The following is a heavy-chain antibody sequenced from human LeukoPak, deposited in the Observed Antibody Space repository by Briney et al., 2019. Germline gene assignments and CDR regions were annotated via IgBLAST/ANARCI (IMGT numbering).Heavy chain of an antibody. D-gene: IGHD2-15*01. Sequence: PGGSLRLSCAASGFTFSGSAMHLVRQASGKGLEWVGRIRSKANSYATAYAASVKGRFTISRDDSKNTAYLQMNSLKTEDTAVYYCTRRCSGGSCYDGDYWGQGTLVTVSS. CDR1: GFTFSGSA. CDR3: TRRCSGGSCYDGDY. V-gene: IGHV3-73*01. J-gene: IGHJ4*02. CDR2: IRSKANSYAT.